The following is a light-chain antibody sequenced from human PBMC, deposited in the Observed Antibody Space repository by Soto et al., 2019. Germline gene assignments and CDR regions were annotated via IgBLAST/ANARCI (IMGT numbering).Light chain of an antibody. CDR2: EVN. V-gene: IGLV2-8*01. J-gene: IGLJ1*01. CDR3: SSYAGSSNV. Sequence: QSALTQPPSASGSPGRSVAISCTGTSSDVGGYNYVSWYQQHPGNAPKLMIYEVNKRPSGVPDRFSGSKSGNTASLTVSGLQAEDEADYYCSSYAGSSNVFGTGTKLTVL. CDR1: SSDVGGYNY.